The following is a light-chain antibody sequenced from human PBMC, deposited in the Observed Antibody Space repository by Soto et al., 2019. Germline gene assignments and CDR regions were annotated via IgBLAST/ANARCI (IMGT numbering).Light chain of an antibody. J-gene: IGKJ5*01. Sequence: VLTQSPDTLSLSTGERATLSCRASQSIRSERLAWYQQKPGQAPRIVIFDESNRASGMPERLSGSGSGTDFTLTIARLEPEDFAVYYCQEYDGAPITFGLGTRLEIK. V-gene: IGKV3-20*01. CDR3: QEYDGAPIT. CDR1: QSIRSER. CDR2: DES.